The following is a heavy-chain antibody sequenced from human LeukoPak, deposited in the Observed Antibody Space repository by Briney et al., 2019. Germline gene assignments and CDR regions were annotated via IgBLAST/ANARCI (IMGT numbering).Heavy chain of an antibody. J-gene: IGHJ3*02. CDR3: ARYTVTTQKDAFDI. V-gene: IGHV4-31*03. Sequence: ASQTLSLTCTVSGGSISSGGYYWRWTRQHPGKGLECIGYIYYSGSTYYYPSLKSRVTISVDTSKNQFSLKLSSVTAADTAVYYCARYTVTTQKDAFDIWGQGTMVTVSS. CDR2: IYYSGST. CDR1: GGSISSGGYY. D-gene: IGHD4-17*01.